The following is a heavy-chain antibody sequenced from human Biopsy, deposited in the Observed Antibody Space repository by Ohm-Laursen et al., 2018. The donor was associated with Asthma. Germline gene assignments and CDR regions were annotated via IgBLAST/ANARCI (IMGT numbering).Heavy chain of an antibody. CDR3: TRDRFYNSVTSESFYYGVDV. Sequence: SLRLSCAASGFRFPIYGMHWVRQGPGKGPEWVALISYDGRETGYVDSVKGQFTISRDNFRNTVHLQMSSLRPEDSAVYYCTRDRFYNSVTSESFYYGVDVWGQGTTVTVSS. D-gene: IGHD2-21*02. CDR2: ISYDGRET. J-gene: IGHJ6*02. CDR1: GFRFPIYG. V-gene: IGHV3-30*03.